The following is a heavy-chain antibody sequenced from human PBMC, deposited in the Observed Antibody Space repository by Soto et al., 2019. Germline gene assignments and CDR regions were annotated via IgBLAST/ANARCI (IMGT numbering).Heavy chain of an antibody. CDR1: GGSISIIRYY. CDR2: IYYSGSA. D-gene: IGHD3-22*01. Sequence: SETLSLTCSVFGGSISIIRYYWGWIRQPPGKGLEWIGNIYYSGSADYNPSLKSRVTISVDTSVNQFSLNLSSVTAADTAIYYCARQGHYYDSSGYYYGGLDYWGQGALVPVPS. V-gene: IGHV4-39*01. CDR3: ARQGHYYDSSGYYYGGLDY. J-gene: IGHJ4*02.